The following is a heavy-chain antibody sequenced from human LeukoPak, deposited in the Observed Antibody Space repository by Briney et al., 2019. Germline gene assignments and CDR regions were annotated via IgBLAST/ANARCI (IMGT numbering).Heavy chain of an antibody. J-gene: IGHJ4*02. V-gene: IGHV4-59*12. Sequence: SETLSLTCTVSGGSISSYYWSWIRQPPGKGLEWIGYIYYSGSTYYNPSLKSRVTISVDTSKNQFSLKLSSVTAADTAVYYCARDGPVAGTDYWGQGTLVTVSS. CDR1: GGSISSYY. CDR2: IYYSGST. D-gene: IGHD6-19*01. CDR3: ARDGPVAGTDY.